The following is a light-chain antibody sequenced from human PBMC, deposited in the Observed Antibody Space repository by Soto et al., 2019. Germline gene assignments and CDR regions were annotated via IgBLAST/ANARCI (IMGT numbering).Light chain of an antibody. Sequence: IQVTQSRSSLSASVGDRFTITCLASQGIRNDLGWYQQKPGNAPKLLIYKASSLESGVPSRLSGSGSGTEFTLTISSLHPDDSATYYCQQYNTYWTFGQGTKVDI. J-gene: IGKJ1*01. V-gene: IGKV1-5*03. CDR2: KAS. CDR1: QGIRND. CDR3: QQYNTYWT.